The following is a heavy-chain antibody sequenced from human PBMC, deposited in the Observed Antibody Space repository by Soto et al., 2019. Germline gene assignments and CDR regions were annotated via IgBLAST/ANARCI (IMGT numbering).Heavy chain of an antibody. CDR1: GYTFSNYG. CDR3: ARVVPGAEAWFGP. Sequence: QVQLVQSGGEVKRPGASVKVSCKTSGYTFSNYGITWVRQAPGQPLEWLGWISLYSDGTNYAQKFQGGISMTPDTSTTTAYMELRSLRSDDTALYYCARVVPGAEAWFGPWGQGTLVTVSS. CDR2: ISLYSDGT. V-gene: IGHV1-18*01. J-gene: IGHJ5*02. D-gene: IGHD2-2*01.